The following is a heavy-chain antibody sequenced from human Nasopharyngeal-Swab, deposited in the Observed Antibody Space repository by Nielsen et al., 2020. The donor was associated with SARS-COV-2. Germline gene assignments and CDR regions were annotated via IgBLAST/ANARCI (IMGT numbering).Heavy chain of an antibody. CDR3: ARGGRWDDSTEWDYYYYGMDV. CDR1: GFTFSSYS. J-gene: IGHJ6*02. CDR2: ISSSSSTI. V-gene: IGHV3-48*02. Sequence: GGSLRLSCAASGFTFSSYSMNWVRQAPGKGLEWVSYISSSSSTIYYADSVKSRFTISRDNAKNSLYLQMNSLRDEDTAVYYCARGGRWDDSTEWDYYYYGMDVWGQGTTVTVSS. D-gene: IGHD3-22*01.